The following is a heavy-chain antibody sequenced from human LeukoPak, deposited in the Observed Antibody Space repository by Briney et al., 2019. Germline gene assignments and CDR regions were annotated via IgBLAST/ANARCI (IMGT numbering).Heavy chain of an antibody. CDR3: ASGSYYPEYFQH. J-gene: IGHJ1*01. V-gene: IGHV4-59*08. CDR2: IYYSGST. Sequence: PSETLSLTCTVSGGSISSYYWSWIRQPPGKGLEWMGYIYYSGSTNYNPSLKSRFTISVDTSKNQFSLKLSSVTAADTAVYYCASGSYYPEYFQHWGQGTLVTVSS. CDR1: GGSISSYY. D-gene: IGHD1-26*01.